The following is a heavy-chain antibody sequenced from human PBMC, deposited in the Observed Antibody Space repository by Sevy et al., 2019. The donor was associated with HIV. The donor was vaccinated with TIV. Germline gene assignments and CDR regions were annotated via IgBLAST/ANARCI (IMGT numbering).Heavy chain of an antibody. Sequence: GGSLRLSCAASAFTFSSYSRNWVRQAPGKGLEWVSSISSSSSYIYYADSVKGRFTISRDNAKNSLYLQMNSLRAEDTAVYYCARGGYSGSPLDAFDIWGQGTMVTVSS. CDR2: ISSSSSYI. V-gene: IGHV3-21*01. D-gene: IGHD1-26*01. J-gene: IGHJ3*02. CDR3: ARGGYSGSPLDAFDI. CDR1: AFTFSSYS.